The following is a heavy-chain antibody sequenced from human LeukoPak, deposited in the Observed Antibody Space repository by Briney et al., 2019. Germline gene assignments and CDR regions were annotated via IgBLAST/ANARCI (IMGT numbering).Heavy chain of an antibody. V-gene: IGHV3-23*01. CDR1: GFTFSSYA. CDR3: AKGAYYHGSGRYFDY. CDR2: ISGSGGAT. D-gene: IGHD3-10*01. Sequence: GGSLRLSCAASGFTFSSYAMNWVRQAPGRGLEWVSAISGSGGATYYADSVKGRFTISRDNSKNTMYLQMNSQRAEETAVYYCAKGAYYHGSGRYFDYWGQGTLVTVSS. J-gene: IGHJ4*02.